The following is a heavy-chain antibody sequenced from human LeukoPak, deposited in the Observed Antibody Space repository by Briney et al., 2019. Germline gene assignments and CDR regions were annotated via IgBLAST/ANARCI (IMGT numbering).Heavy chain of an antibody. CDR1: GFTFSAYA. D-gene: IGHD3-10*01. Sequence: PGGSLRLSCATTGFTFSAYAMSWVRQAPGKGLEWVSTITGGGYATYHADPVMGRFTISRDNSKNTLSLQMNSLRAEDTAVYYCAKSWGSGTYTFDYWGQGILVTVSS. CDR2: ITGGGYAT. J-gene: IGHJ4*02. V-gene: IGHV3-23*01. CDR3: AKSWGSGTYTFDY.